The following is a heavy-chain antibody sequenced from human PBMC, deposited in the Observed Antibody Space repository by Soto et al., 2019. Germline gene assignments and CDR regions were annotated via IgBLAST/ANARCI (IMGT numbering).Heavy chain of an antibody. J-gene: IGHJ4*02. CDR1: YASFSGYN. CDR2: INHSGST. Sequence: ISYASFSGYNWSWIRQPPGKGLEWIGEINHSGSTNYNPSLKSRVTISVDTSKNQFSLKLSSVTAADTAVYYCSRYRIEQLGLLAFCGQGSLVTV. D-gene: IGHD6-13*01. V-gene: IGHV4-34*01. CDR3: SRYRIEQLGLLAF.